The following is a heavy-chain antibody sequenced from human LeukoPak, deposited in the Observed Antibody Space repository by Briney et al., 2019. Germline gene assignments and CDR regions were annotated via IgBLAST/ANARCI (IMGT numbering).Heavy chain of an antibody. D-gene: IGHD5-24*01. J-gene: IGHJ4*02. CDR3: TRWEGGDGYADY. V-gene: IGHV3-48*04. Sequence: GGSLRLSCAASTFTFSSYSMNWVRQAPGKGLEWISYISSSSSTIYYTDSVKGRFTISRDNAKNSLYLQMNSLRAVDTAVYYCTRWEGGDGYADYWGQGTLVTVSS. CDR1: TFTFSSYS. CDR2: ISSSSSTI.